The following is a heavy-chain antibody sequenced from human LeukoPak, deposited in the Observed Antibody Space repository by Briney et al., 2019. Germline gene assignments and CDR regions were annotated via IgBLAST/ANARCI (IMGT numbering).Heavy chain of an antibody. Sequence: PGGSLRLSCAASGFTFSSYGMHWVRQAPGKGLEWVANIKQDGSEKYYVDSVKGRFTISRDNAKNSLYLQMNSLRAEDTGVYYCARVRSYWGQGTLVTVSS. D-gene: IGHD3-10*01. CDR1: GFTFSSYG. V-gene: IGHV3-7*01. J-gene: IGHJ4*02. CDR2: IKQDGSEK. CDR3: ARVRSY.